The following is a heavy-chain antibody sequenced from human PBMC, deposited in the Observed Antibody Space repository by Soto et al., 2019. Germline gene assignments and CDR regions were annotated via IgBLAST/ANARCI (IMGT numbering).Heavy chain of an antibody. CDR3: ARDRIGVADWFDP. V-gene: IGHV3-21*01. D-gene: IGHD6-19*01. CDR2: ISTKSTYI. Sequence: EVQLVESGGGLVKPGGSLRLSCAASGFTFSSYTMTWVSQAPGKGLEWVSSISTKSTYIYYADSVKGRFTVSRDNAKNSMYMQMNSLRAEDTAVYYCARDRIGVADWFDPWGQGDLVTVSS. CDR1: GFTFSSYT. J-gene: IGHJ5*02.